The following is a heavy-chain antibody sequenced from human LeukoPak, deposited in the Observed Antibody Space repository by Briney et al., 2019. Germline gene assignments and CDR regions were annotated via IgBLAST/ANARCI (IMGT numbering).Heavy chain of an antibody. V-gene: IGHV3-11*04. CDR3: ARVYWGNWFDP. Sequence: PGGSLRLSCAASGFTFSDYYMSWIRQAPGKGLDWISYISSSGSTIYYADSVKGRFTISRGNAKNSLYLQMNSLRAEDTAVYYCARVYWGNWFDPWGQGTLVTVSS. J-gene: IGHJ5*02. CDR1: GFTFSDYY. D-gene: IGHD3-16*01. CDR2: ISSSGSTI.